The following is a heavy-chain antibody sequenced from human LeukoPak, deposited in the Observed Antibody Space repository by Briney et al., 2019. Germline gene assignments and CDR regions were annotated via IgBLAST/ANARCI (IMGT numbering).Heavy chain of an antibody. Sequence: PSETLSLTCAVSGYSISSGYYWSWIRQPPGKGLEWIGEINHSGSTNYNPSLKSRVTISVDTSKNQFSLKLSSVTAADTAVYYCAIFRVGYSYGRFDYWGQGTLVTVSS. CDR2: INHSGST. CDR3: AIFRVGYSYGRFDY. D-gene: IGHD5-18*01. V-gene: IGHV4-34*01. J-gene: IGHJ4*02. CDR1: GYSISSGYY.